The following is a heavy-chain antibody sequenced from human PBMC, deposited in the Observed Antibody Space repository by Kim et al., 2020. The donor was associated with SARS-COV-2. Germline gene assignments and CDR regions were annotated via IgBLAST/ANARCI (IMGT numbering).Heavy chain of an antibody. CDR3: ATAATSEWLLDAFDI. Sequence: ASVKVSCKVSGYTLTELSMHWVRQAPGKGLEWMGGFDPEDGETIYAQKFQGRVTMTEDTSTDTAYMELSSLRSEDTAVYYCATAATSEWLLDAFDIWGQGTMVTVSS. CDR1: GYTLTELS. CDR2: FDPEDGET. J-gene: IGHJ3*02. V-gene: IGHV1-24*01. D-gene: IGHD3-3*01.